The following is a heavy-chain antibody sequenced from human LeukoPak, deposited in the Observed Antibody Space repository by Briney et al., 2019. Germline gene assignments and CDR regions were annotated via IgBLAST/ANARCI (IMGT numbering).Heavy chain of an antibody. J-gene: IGHJ4*02. CDR3: AKSLYDYRSGTYFRPFDY. CDR2: IFYSGST. CDR1: GDSISSSSYY. D-gene: IGHD3-10*01. V-gene: IGHV4-39*01. Sequence: SETLSLTCTVSGDSISSSSYYWGWIRQPPGTGLEWIGTIFYSGSTYYTPSLKSRVTLSVDTSKNQYSLKLSSVTAADTAMYFCAKSLYDYRSGTYFRPFDYWGQGTLVTVSS.